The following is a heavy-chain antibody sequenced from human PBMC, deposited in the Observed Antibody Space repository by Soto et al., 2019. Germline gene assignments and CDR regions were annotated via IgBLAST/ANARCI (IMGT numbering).Heavy chain of an antibody. Sequence: ASVKVCCKASGYTLAGYYMRWVRQAPGQGLEWMGWINPNSGGTNYAQKFQGWVTMTRDTSISTAYMELSRLRSDDTAVYYCARSNVDGDQYYDFWSGSPASDAFDIWGQGTMVTVSS. V-gene: IGHV1-2*04. CDR3: ARSNVDGDQYYDFWSGSPASDAFDI. J-gene: IGHJ3*02. CDR1: GYTLAGYY. CDR2: INPNSGGT. D-gene: IGHD3-3*01.